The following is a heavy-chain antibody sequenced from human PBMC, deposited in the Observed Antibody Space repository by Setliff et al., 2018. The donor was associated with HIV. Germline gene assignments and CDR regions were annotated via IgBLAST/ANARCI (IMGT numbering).Heavy chain of an antibody. Sequence: SETLSLTCTVSGGSISSYYWSWIRQPAGKGLEWIGRIYTSGSTNYNPSLKSRVTMSVDTSKNQFSLKLSSVTAADTAVYYCARSDYYDSSGYNWFDPWGQGTLVTVSS. CDR3: ARSDYYDSSGYNWFDP. D-gene: IGHD3-22*01. V-gene: IGHV4-4*07. CDR1: GGSISSYY. J-gene: IGHJ5*02. CDR2: IYTSGST.